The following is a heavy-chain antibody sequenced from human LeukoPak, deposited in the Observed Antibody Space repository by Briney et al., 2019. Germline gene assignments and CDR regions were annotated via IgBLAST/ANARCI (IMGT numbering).Heavy chain of an antibody. J-gene: IGHJ3*02. CDR1: GFTFSSYG. CDR2: ISGSGGST. V-gene: IGHV3-23*01. D-gene: IGHD3-22*01. CDR3: AKDALTMIVVGDASDAFDI. Sequence: GGSLRLSCAASGFTFSSYGMSWVRQAPGKGLEWVSAISGSGGSTYYADSVKGRFTISRDNSKNTLYLQMNSLRAEDTAVYYCAKDALTMIVVGDASDAFDIWGQGTMVTVSS.